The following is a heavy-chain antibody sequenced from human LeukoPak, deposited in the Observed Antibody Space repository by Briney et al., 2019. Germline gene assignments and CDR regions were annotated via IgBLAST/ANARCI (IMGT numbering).Heavy chain of an antibody. CDR1: GYSFTSNY. V-gene: IGHV1-46*01. CDR3: ARDQVGFDY. CDR2: IYPRDGST. J-gene: IGHJ4*02. Sequence: ASVKVSCKASGYSFTSNYIHWVRQAPGQGLEWMGMIYPRDGSTSYAQRFQDRVTVTRDTSTSTVHMELSGLRSEDTAVYYCARDQVGFDYWGQGTLVTVSS. D-gene: IGHD2-2*01.